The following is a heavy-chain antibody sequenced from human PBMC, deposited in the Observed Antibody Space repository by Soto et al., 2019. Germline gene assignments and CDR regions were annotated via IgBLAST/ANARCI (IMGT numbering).Heavy chain of an antibody. CDR2: ISYDGSNK. Sequence: QVQLVESGGGVVQPGRSLRLSCAASGFTFSSYGMHWVRQAPGKGLEWVAVISYDGSNKYYADSVKGRFTISSDNSKNTLYLQMNSLRAEDTAVYYCAKELTITFFGVVTRGDAFDIWGQGTMVTVSS. D-gene: IGHD3-3*01. V-gene: IGHV3-30*18. J-gene: IGHJ3*02. CDR1: GFTFSSYG. CDR3: AKELTITFFGVVTRGDAFDI.